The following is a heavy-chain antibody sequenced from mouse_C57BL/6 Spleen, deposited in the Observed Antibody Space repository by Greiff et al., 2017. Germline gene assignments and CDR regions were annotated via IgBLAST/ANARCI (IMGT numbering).Heavy chain of an antibody. Sequence: VQLQQSGAELVKPGASVKMSCKASGYTFTSYWITWVKQRPGQGLEWIGDIYPGSGSTNYNEKFKSKATLTVDTSSSTAYMQLSSLTSEDSAVYYCARVFITTVVVDYWGQGTTLTVSS. CDR1: GYTFTSYW. V-gene: IGHV1-55*01. CDR3: ARVFITTVVVDY. J-gene: IGHJ2*01. D-gene: IGHD1-1*01. CDR2: IYPGSGST.